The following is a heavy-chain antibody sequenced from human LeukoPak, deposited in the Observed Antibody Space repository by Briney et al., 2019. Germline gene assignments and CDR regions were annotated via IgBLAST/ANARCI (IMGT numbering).Heavy chain of an antibody. Sequence: GGSLRLSCAASGFTFDDYGMTWVRQTPGKGLEWVSTINWNGGSTAYADSVKGRFTISRDNAKNSLYLQMNSLRAEDAAVYYCAKEDCSGGKCYSLHYWGQGTLVTVSS. CDR1: GFTFDDYG. CDR3: AKEDCSGGKCYSLHY. J-gene: IGHJ4*02. V-gene: IGHV3-20*04. CDR2: INWNGGST. D-gene: IGHD2-15*01.